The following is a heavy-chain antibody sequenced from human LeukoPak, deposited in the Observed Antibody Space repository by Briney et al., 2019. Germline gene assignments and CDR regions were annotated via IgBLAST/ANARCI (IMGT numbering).Heavy chain of an antibody. V-gene: IGHV4-59*01. J-gene: IGHJ4*02. Sequence: SETLSLTCTVSDDSISDYYRGWIRQPPGKGLEWIGYFYNSGRSIYNPSLKSRVTISADTSKNHFSLKLNSVTTADTAVYYCTRGAGWLIDYWGQGILVTVSS. CDR2: FYNSGRS. CDR1: DDSISDYY. CDR3: TRGAGWLIDY. D-gene: IGHD3-16*01.